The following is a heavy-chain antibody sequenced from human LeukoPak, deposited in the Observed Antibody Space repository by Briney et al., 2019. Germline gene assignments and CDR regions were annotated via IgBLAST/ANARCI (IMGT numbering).Heavy chain of an antibody. D-gene: IGHD4-17*01. V-gene: IGHV5-51*01. Sequence: GESLKISCKASGYSFSTYWIAWVRQMPGKGLELMGIMYPDDPDTRYSPSFQGQVTISADKSINTAYLQWNSLKASDTAMYYCARLKGGLVKLRECYFDYWGQGTLVTV. CDR3: ARLKGGLVKLRECYFDY. J-gene: IGHJ4*02. CDR1: GYSFSTYW. CDR2: MYPDDPDT.